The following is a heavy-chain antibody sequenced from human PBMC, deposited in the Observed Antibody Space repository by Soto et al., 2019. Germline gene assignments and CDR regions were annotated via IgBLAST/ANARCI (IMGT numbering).Heavy chain of an antibody. CDR3: ARHGYIGVIPAAKQVNDAFDI. Sequence: ASVKVSCKASGYTFTNYGISWVRQAPGQGLEWMGWISTYNGNTNYAQKLQVRVTMTTDTSTSTAYMELRSLRSDDTAVYYCARHGYIGVIPAAKQVNDAFDIWGQGTMVTV. J-gene: IGHJ3*02. D-gene: IGHD2-2*01. CDR1: GYTFTNYG. CDR2: ISTYNGNT. V-gene: IGHV1-18*01.